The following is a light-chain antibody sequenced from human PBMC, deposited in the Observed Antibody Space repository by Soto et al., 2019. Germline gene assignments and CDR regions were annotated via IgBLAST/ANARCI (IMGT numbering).Light chain of an antibody. CDR1: TSDVGGYSF. J-gene: IGLJ1*01. V-gene: IGLV2-14*01. CDR3: SSYTTSSAPFV. Sequence: QSALTQPASVSGSPGQSITISCTGTTSDVGGYSFVSWYQLHPGKAPKLMIYEVSNRPSGVSNRFSGSKSGNTASLTISGLQADDEADYYCSSYTTSSAPFVFGTGTKLTVL. CDR2: EVS.